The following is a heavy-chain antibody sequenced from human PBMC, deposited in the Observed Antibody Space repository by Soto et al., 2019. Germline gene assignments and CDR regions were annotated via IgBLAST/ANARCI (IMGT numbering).Heavy chain of an antibody. V-gene: IGHV3-23*01. D-gene: IGHD6-13*01. J-gene: IGHJ4*02. CDR1: GFTFTNCV. CDR2: ITTNGHT. Sequence: EVHLLESGGVLVQPGESLRLSCETSGFTFTNCVMTWVCQAPGKRLEWVSVITTNGHTDYADSVKGGFTISRDNSKNTVYLQMNSLRAEDTAIYYCAKGLLNGRWYAADWGQGTLVTVSS. CDR3: AKGLLNGRWYAAD.